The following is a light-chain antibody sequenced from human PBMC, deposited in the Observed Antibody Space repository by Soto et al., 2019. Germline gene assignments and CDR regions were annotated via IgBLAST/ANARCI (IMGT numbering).Light chain of an antibody. CDR2: DVS. Sequence: QSALTQPASVSGSPGQSITISCTGTSSDVGGYNYVSWYQQHPGKAPKLMIYDVSNRPSGVSNRFSGSKSGNMASLIVSGLQAEDEADYYCSSYTSSSTLVVFGGGTKLTVL. CDR1: SSDVGGYNY. V-gene: IGLV2-14*01. J-gene: IGLJ2*01. CDR3: SSYTSSSTLVV.